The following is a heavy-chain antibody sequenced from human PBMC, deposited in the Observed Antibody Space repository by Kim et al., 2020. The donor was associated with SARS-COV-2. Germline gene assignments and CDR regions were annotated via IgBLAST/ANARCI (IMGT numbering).Heavy chain of an antibody. D-gene: IGHD3-10*01. V-gene: IGHV4-59*01. J-gene: IGHJ3*02. CDR3: ARDYYGSGSYYNAFDI. Sequence: SLKSRVTISVDTSKHQFSLKLSSVPAADTAVYYCARDYYGSGSYYNAFDIWGQGTMVTVSS.